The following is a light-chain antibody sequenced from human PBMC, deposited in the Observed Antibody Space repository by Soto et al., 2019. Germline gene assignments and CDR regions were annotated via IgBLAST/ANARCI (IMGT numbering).Light chain of an antibody. CDR1: QTVSITY. CDR2: GAS. J-gene: IGKJ5*01. Sequence: PGESATLSCRASQTVSITYLTWCQQKPGQAPRLLIFGASKRATGIPDRFSGSGSGRDFTLTISGLEPEDFAVYYCQQYGSSPLISFGQVRRLEIK. CDR3: QQYGSSPLIS. V-gene: IGKV3-20*01.